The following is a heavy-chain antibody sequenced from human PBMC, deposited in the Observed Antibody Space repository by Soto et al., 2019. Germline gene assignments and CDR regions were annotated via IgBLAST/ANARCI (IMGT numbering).Heavy chain of an antibody. CDR2: IDIGGNT. CDR1: GFSVTNIY. D-gene: IGHD1-1*01. Sequence: GGSLRLSCAAFGFSVTNIYMNWVRQAPGKGLEWLSIIDIGGNTYYADSVKGRFTVSRDTSNNTLYLQMNNLRAEDTAIYYCVRGDNWSDEASDYWGQGTLVTVSS. J-gene: IGHJ4*02. CDR3: VRGDNWSDEASDY. V-gene: IGHV3-66*01.